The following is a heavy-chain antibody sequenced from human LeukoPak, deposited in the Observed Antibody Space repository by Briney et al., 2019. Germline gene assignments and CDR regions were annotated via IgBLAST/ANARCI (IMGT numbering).Heavy chain of an antibody. CDR1: GFTFDEYG. J-gene: IGHJ4*02. CDR2: INWNGGST. D-gene: IGHD5-18*01. CDR3: ARGVSRAYSYGGGY. Sequence: PRGSLRLSCAASGFTFDEYGMSWVRQDPGKWLEWVFAINWNGGSTGYGDSVKGRFTISRDNAKNPLYLQMNSLRAEDTALYYCARGVSRAYSYGGGYWGQGTQVTVSS. V-gene: IGHV3-20*04.